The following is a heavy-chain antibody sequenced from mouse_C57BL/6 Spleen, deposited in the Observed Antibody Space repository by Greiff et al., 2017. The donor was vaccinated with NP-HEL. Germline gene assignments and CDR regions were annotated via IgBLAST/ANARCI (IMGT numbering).Heavy chain of an antibody. CDR3: ARANWDNFDY. D-gene: IGHD4-1*01. CDR1: GYTFTSYT. CDR2: INPSSGYT. J-gene: IGHJ2*01. V-gene: IGHV1-4*01. Sequence: VKLMESGAELARPGASVKMSCKASGYTFTSYTMHWVKQRPGQGLEWIGYINPSSGYTKYNQKFKDKATLTADKSSSTAYMQLSSLTSEDSAVYYCARANWDNFDYWGQGTTLTVSS.